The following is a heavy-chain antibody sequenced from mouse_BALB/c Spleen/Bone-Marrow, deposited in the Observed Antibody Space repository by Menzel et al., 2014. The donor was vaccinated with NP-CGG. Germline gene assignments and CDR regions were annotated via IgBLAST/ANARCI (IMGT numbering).Heavy chain of an antibody. CDR3: ARGRYDGGDYYAMDY. V-gene: IGHV1-66*01. J-gene: IGHJ4*01. D-gene: IGHD2-14*01. CDR2: IFPGSGNT. Sequence: VNLVESGPELVKPGASVRISCKASGYSFTSYYIHWVKQRPGQGLEWIGWIFPGSGNTKYNEKFKGKATLTADTSSSTAYMQLSSLTSEDSAVYFCARGRYDGGDYYAMDYWGQGTSVTVSS. CDR1: GYSFTSYY.